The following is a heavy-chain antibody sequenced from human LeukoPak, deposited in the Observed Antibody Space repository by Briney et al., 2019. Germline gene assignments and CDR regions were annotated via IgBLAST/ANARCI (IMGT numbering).Heavy chain of an antibody. V-gene: IGHV3-74*01. Sequence: GGSLRLSCAASGFTFSSYWMHWVRQAPGKGLVWVSRISSDGSSTSYADSVKGRFTISRDNAKNTLYLQMNSLRAEDAAVYYCILGFGLWNQRYYFDYWGQGTLVTVSS. CDR2: ISSDGSST. J-gene: IGHJ4*02. CDR3: ILGFGLWNQRYYFDY. CDR1: GFTFSSYW. D-gene: IGHD1-14*01.